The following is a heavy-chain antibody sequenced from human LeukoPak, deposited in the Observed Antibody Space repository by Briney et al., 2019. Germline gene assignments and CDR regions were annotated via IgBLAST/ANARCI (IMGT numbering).Heavy chain of an antibody. CDR2: IHPNNGGT. CDR1: GFTFTGYF. J-gene: IGHJ4*02. CDR3: TRDGFSGAAFDY. V-gene: IGHV1-2*02. D-gene: IGHD7-27*01. Sequence: ASVKVSCKASGFTFTGYFIHWVRQAPEQGLEWMGWIHPNNGGTKYAQKFQGRVTMTRDTSINTDYMELSRLRSDDTALYYCTRDGFSGAAFDYWGQGTLVTVSS.